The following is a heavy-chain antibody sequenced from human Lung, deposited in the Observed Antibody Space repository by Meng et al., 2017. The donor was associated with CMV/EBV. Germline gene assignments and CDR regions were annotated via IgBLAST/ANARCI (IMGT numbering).Heavy chain of an antibody. Sequence: QVHLKGAGPGLVTPSGTLSLTCAVSGGSMSSTNWWSWVRQPPGKGLEWIGEIYHSGSTNYNPSLKSRVSISVDKSKNQFSLKLSSVTAADTAVYYCARADKVRFDYWGQGTLVTVSS. CDR3: ARADKVRFDY. CDR1: GGSMSSTNW. J-gene: IGHJ4*02. V-gene: IGHV4-4*02. CDR2: IYHSGST.